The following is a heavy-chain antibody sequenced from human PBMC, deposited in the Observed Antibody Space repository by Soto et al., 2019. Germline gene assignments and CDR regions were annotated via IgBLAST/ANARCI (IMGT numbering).Heavy chain of an antibody. V-gene: IGHV4-59*01. J-gene: IGHJ4*02. Sequence: PSETLSLTCTVSGGSISSYYWSWIRQPPGKGLEWIGYIYYSGSTNYNPSLKSRVTISVDTSKNQFSLKLSSVTAADTAVYYCARGSLLIFDYWGQGTLVTVSS. CDR2: IYYSGST. D-gene: IGHD2-15*01. CDR3: ARGSLLIFDY. CDR1: GGSISSYY.